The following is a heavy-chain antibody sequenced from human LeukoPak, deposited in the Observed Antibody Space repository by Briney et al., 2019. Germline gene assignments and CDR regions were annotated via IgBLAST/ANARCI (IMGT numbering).Heavy chain of an antibody. V-gene: IGHV3-33*06. CDR2: IWYDGGDK. J-gene: IGHJ6*03. CDR1: GFTFSSYG. D-gene: IGHD3-16*01. CDR3: AKDKDYGYYMDV. Sequence: GRSLRLSCAASGFTFSSYGMHWVRQAPGKGLEWVAVIWYDGGDKYYADSVKGRFTISRDNSKNTLYLQMNSLRAEDTAVYYCAKDKDYGYYMDVWGKGTTVTVSS.